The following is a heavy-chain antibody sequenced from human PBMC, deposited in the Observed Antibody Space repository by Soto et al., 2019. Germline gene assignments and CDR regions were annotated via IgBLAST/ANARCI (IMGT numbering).Heavy chain of an antibody. CDR3: ARSRVTTGKGCDY. Sequence: GASVKVSCKASGYTFTSYGISWVRQAPGQGLEWKGWISAYNGNTSYAQKLQGRVTMTTDTSTSTAYMELRNLRSDDTAVKYCARSRVTTGKGCDYWGQGTLVTVSS. J-gene: IGHJ4*02. CDR1: GYTFTSYG. CDR2: ISAYNGNT. V-gene: IGHV1-18*04. D-gene: IGHD4-4*01.